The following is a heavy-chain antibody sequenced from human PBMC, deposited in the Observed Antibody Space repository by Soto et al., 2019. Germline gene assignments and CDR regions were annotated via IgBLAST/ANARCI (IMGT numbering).Heavy chain of an antibody. V-gene: IGHV4-59*01. CDR2: MYSGGNT. J-gene: IGHJ4*02. CDR1: VGSISGYY. D-gene: IGHD1-26*01. Sequence: ETLSLTCTVSVGSISGYYWSWIRQPPGKGLEWIGYMYSGGNTNYNPSLKSRVTLSVDTSKNQFSLKVSSVTAADTAVYYCARVSSGSSLYYFDYWGQGTLVTVSS. CDR3: ARVSSGSSLYYFDY.